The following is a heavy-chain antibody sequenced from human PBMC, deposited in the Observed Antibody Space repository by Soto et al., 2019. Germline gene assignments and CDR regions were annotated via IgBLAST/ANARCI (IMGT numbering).Heavy chain of an antibody. D-gene: IGHD6-19*01. V-gene: IGHV4-30-2*01. Sequence: QLQLQESGSGLVKPSQTLSLTCAVSGGSTSSGGYSWSWLRQPPGKGLEWIGYISHSGSTYYNPSPKSRVTLSVDTSKHQFSLRLSSVTAADTAVYYCARGGLLPDYWGQGTLVTVSS. CDR2: ISHSGST. J-gene: IGHJ4*02. CDR1: GGSTSSGGYS. CDR3: ARGGLLPDY.